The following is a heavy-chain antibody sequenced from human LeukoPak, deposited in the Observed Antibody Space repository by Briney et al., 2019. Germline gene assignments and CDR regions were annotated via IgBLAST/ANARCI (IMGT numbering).Heavy chain of an antibody. CDR2: IYSSGTT. CDR3: ARGEYNWNDLHL. Sequence: PGGSLRLSCAASGLTVSSNYMSWVRQAPGKGLEWVSVIYSSGTTYYADSVKGRFTISRDNSKNTLYLQMNSLRAEDTAVYYCARGEYNWNDLHLWGQGTLVTVSS. D-gene: IGHD1-20*01. V-gene: IGHV3-66*01. CDR1: GLTVSSNY. J-gene: IGHJ5*02.